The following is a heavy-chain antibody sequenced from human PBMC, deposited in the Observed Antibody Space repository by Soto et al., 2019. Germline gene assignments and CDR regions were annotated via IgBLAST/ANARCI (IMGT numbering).Heavy chain of an antibody. D-gene: IGHD3-22*01. J-gene: IGHJ5*02. CDR2: VKSKTEGGTV. CDR3: AAMSGHSSVWFDH. V-gene: IGHV3-15*01. CDR1: GFTFNNAW. Sequence: VQLVESGGGLVKPGGSLRLSCAASGFTFNNAWMSWVRQAPGKGLEWVGRVKSKTEGGTVDYAAPVKGRFSISRDDSTNTLYVQMNSMKTEDTAVYYGAAMSGHSSVWFDHWCQGTLVTVSS.